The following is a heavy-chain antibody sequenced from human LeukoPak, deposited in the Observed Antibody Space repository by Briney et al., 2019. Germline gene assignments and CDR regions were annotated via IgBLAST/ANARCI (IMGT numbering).Heavy chain of an antibody. J-gene: IGHJ4*02. D-gene: IGHD2/OR15-2a*01. CDR3: AKRSETLYFDY. CDR1: GFTFSNYA. Sequence: GSLRLSCAASGFTFSNYAMNWVRQVPGKGLEWVSTVSGNGITTYYADSVKGRFTISRDNSKNTLFLQMNTLRAEDTAVYYCAKRSETLYFDYWGQGSLVTVS. V-gene: IGHV3-23*01. CDR2: VSGNGITT.